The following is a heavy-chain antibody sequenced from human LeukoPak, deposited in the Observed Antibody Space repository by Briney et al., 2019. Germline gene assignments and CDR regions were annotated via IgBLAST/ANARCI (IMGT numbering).Heavy chain of an antibody. J-gene: IGHJ3*02. CDR3: IGGSWVKSAYAFDI. CDR1: GGSISSYY. V-gene: IGHV4-4*07. Sequence: SETLSLTCTVSGGSISSYYWSWIRQPAGKGLEWIGRIYSSGSTIYNPSLKSRVTMSVDTSKNQFSLKLSSVTAADTAVYYCIGGSWVKSAYAFDIWGQGTMVTASS. CDR2: IYSSGST. D-gene: IGHD2-15*01.